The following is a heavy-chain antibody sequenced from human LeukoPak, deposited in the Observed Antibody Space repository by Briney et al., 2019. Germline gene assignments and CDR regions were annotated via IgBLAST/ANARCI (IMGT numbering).Heavy chain of an antibody. CDR2: ISYDGSNK. D-gene: IGHD3-22*01. V-gene: IGHV3-30-3*01. CDR3: ARDPPSISGYYLYYFDY. Sequence: PGGSLRLSCAASGFTFSSYAMHWVRQAPGKGLEWVAVISYDGSNKYYADSVKGRFTISRDNSKNTLYLQMNSLRAEDTAVYHCARDPPSISGYYLYYFDYWGQGTLVTVSS. J-gene: IGHJ4*02. CDR1: GFTFSSYA.